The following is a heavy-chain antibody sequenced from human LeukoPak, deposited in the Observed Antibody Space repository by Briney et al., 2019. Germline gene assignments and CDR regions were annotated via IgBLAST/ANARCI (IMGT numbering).Heavy chain of an antibody. J-gene: IGHJ2*01. CDR2: ISGSGGST. V-gene: IGHV3-23*01. Sequence: AGGSLRLSCAASGFTFSTYAMNWVRQAPGKGLEWVSVISGSGGSTYYADSLKGRFTISRDNAKNSLYLQMNSLRAEDTAVYYCARVGAKGGWYFDLWGRGTLVTVSS. D-gene: IGHD3-10*01. CDR1: GFTFSTYA. CDR3: ARVGAKGGWYFDL.